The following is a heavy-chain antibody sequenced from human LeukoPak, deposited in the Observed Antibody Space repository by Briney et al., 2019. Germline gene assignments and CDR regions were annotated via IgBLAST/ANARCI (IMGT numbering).Heavy chain of an antibody. CDR3: ARDLGLTISANWFDP. V-gene: IGHV4-38-2*02. CDR2: VYHTGAT. CDR1: GYSISSGYF. Sequence: PSEILSLTCGVSGYSISSGYFWVWIRQPPGKGLEWIGSVYHTGATYYNPSLRSPVTISVDTSNNQFSLELNSVTAADTAVYYCARDLGLTISANWFDPWGQGTLVTVSS. D-gene: IGHD3-9*01. J-gene: IGHJ5*02.